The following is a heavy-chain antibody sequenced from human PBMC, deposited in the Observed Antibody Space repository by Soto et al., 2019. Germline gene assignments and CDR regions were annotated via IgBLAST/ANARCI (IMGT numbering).Heavy chain of an antibody. J-gene: IGHJ4*02. V-gene: IGHV4-59*11. CDR1: GDSIKTHY. D-gene: IGHD2-2*03. CDR3: ASGWMAAFDN. CDR2: IYYSGST. Sequence: KTSETLSLTCNVTGDSIKTHYWSWIRQAPGKGLEWIGYIYYSGSTPYNPSLKRRVTISADTAKNQFSLRLTSLTAADTAVYYCASGWMAAFDNWGQGALVTVSS.